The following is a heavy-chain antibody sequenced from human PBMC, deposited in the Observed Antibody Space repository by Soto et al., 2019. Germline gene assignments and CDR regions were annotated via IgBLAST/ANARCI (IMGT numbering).Heavy chain of an antibody. D-gene: IGHD5-12*01. CDR2: IYYSGST. Sequence: SETLSLTCTVSGGSISSSSYYWGWIRQPPGKGLEWIGSIYYSGSTYYNPSLKSRVTISVDTSKNQFSLKLSSVTAADSALYYCARDRDSCYDYAFDIWGQGTMVTVSS. CDR3: ARDRDSCYDYAFDI. V-gene: IGHV4-39*07. CDR1: GGSISSSSYY. J-gene: IGHJ3*02.